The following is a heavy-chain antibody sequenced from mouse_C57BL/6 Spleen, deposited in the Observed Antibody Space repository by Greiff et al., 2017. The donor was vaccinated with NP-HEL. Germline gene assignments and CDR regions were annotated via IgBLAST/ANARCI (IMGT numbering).Heavy chain of an antibody. J-gene: IGHJ2*01. CDR1: GYAFSSYW. D-gene: IGHD1-3*01. CDR3: ARRGLKKEVFDY. CDR2: IYPGDGDT. V-gene: IGHV1-80*01. Sequence: QVQLKQSGAELVKPGASVKISCKASGYAFSSYWMNWVKQRPGKGLEWIGQIYPGDGDTNYNGKFKGKATLTADKSSSTAYMQLSSLTSEDSAVYFCARRGLKKEVFDYWGQGTTLTVSS.